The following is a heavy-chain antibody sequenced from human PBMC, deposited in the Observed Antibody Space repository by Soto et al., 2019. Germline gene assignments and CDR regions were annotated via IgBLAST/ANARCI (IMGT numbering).Heavy chain of an antibody. CDR2: IFPGDSDT. D-gene: IGHD3-16*01. CDR1: GYTFTNYW. Sequence: GESLKISCNAIGYTFTNYWICWVRQTPGKGLEWMGIIFPGDSDTRYNPSFEGQVTVSADESISTAHLQWNTLKASDTAMYYCVRPNFGALTHFDFWGQGTLVTVSS. CDR3: VRPNFGALTHFDF. J-gene: IGHJ4*02. V-gene: IGHV5-51*01.